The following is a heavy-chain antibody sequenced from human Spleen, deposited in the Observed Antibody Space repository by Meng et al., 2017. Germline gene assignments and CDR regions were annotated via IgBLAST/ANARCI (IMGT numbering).Heavy chain of an antibody. CDR3: AINLAIAAAGFEY. J-gene: IGHJ4*02. D-gene: IGHD6-13*01. CDR1: GGSISSNDW. CDR2: INHSVIT. V-gene: IGHV4-4*02. Sequence: VQLQESGPGLVEPSGALSLTCAVSGGSISSNDWWSWVRQPPGKALEWIGEINHSVITNYNPSIKSRVTQSIDTSKNQFSLKIYDVTAADTAVYYCAINLAIAAAGFEYWGQGTLVTVSS.